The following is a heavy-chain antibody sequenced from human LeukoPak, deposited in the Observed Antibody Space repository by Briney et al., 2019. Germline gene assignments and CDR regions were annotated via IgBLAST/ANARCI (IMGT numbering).Heavy chain of an antibody. V-gene: IGHV1-69*05. CDR3: AREIFGDIVATTYYYYYYMDV. CDR1: GGTFSSYA. J-gene: IGHJ6*03. D-gene: IGHD5-12*01. CDR2: IIPIFGTA. Sequence: ASVKVSCKASGGTFSSYAISRVRQAPGQGLEWMGRIIPIFGTANYAQKFQGRVTITTDESTSTAYMELSSLRSEDTAVYYCAREIFGDIVATTYYYYYYMDVWGKGTTVTVSS.